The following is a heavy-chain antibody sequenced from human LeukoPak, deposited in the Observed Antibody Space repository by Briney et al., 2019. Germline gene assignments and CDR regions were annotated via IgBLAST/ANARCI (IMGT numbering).Heavy chain of an antibody. CDR2: IKEDGGEI. Sequence: PGGSLRLSCAASGFTFSSCWMSWVRQARGKGLEWLANIKEDGGEIYYVDSVKGRFTISRDNDKNSLYLQMNSLRDKDTAVYYCAKYRPFAGLEYWGQGTLVTVSS. V-gene: IGHV3-7*01. CDR1: GFTFSSCW. CDR3: AKYRPFAGLEY. D-gene: IGHD3-3*01. J-gene: IGHJ4*02.